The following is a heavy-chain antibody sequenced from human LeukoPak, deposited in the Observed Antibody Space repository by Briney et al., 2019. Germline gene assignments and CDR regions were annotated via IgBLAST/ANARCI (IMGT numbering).Heavy chain of an antibody. V-gene: IGHV4-39*07. D-gene: IGHD4-11*01. CDR2: INHSGST. CDR1: GGSISSSSYY. CDR3: ARAGGTTTRFRY. J-gene: IGHJ4*02. Sequence: SETLSLTCTVSGGSISSSSYYWSWIRQPPGKGLEWIGKINHSGSTNYNPSLKSRVTISVDTSKNQFSLKLSSVTAADTAVYYCARAGGTTTRFRYWGQGTLVTVSS.